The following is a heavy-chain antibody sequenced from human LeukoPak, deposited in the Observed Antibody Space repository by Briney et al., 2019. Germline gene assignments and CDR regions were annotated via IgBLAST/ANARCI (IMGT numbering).Heavy chain of an antibody. CDR1: GFTFSDYY. J-gene: IGHJ4*02. D-gene: IGHD3-3*01. CDR3: ARVGTDNYDFWSGYLYYFDY. CDR2: ISSSGSTI. V-gene: IGHV3-11*04. Sequence: GGSLRLSCAASGFTFSDYYMSWIRQAPGKGLEWVSYISSSGSTIYYADSVKGRFTISRDNAKNSLYLQMNSLRAEDTAVYYCARVGTDNYDFWSGYLYYFDYWGQRTLVTVSS.